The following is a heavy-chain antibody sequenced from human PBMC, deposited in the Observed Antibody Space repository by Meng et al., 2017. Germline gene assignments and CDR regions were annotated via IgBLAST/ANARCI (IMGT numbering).Heavy chain of an antibody. V-gene: IGHV4-38-2*01. CDR1: GYSISSGYY. CDR3: ASYSGSYYDAFDI. Sequence: SETLSLTCAVSGYSISSGYYWGWIRQPPGKGLEWIGSIYHSGSTYYNPSLKSRVTISVDTSKNQFSLKLSSVTAADTAVYYCASYSGSYYDAFDIWGQGTVATVSS. D-gene: IGHD1-26*01. J-gene: IGHJ3*02. CDR2: IYHSGST.